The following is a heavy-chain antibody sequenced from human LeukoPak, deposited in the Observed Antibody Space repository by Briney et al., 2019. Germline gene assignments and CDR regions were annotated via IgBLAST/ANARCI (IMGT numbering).Heavy chain of an antibody. D-gene: IGHD2-8*01. CDR3: AKVGIVLMVYGPFDY. CDR2: ISYDGSNK. Sequence: GGSLRLSCAASGFTFSSYGMHWVRQAPGKGLEWVAVISYDGSNKYYADSVKGRFTISRDNSKNTLYLQMNSLRAEDTAVYYCAKVGIVLMVYGPFDYWGQGTLVTVSS. CDR1: GFTFSSYG. J-gene: IGHJ4*02. V-gene: IGHV3-30*18.